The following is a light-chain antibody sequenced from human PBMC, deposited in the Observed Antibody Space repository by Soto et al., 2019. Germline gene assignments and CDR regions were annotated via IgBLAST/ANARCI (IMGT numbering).Light chain of an antibody. CDR3: AAWDDSLNGRV. CDR2: SNN. CDR1: SSNIGSNT. V-gene: IGLV1-44*01. Sequence: QSVLTQPPSASGTPGQRVTISCSGSSSNIGSNTVNWYQQLPGTAPKLLIYSNNQRPSGVPDRFSGSKSGTSASLAISGLESEDEGDYYYAAWDDSLNGRVFGGGTVLTVL. J-gene: IGLJ3*02.